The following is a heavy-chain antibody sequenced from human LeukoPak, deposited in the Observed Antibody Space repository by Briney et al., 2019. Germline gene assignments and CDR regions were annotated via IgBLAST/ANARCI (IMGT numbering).Heavy chain of an antibody. CDR2: IYYSGST. CDR1: GGSISSSSYY. CDR3: ASGGYYYDSSGPFDY. D-gene: IGHD3-22*01. J-gene: IGHJ4*02. Sequence: SETLSLTCTVSGGSISSSSYYWGWIRQPPGKGLEWIGSIYYSGSTYYNPSLKSRVTISVDTSKNQFSLKLSSVTAADTAVYYCASGGYYYDSSGPFDYWGQGTLVTVSS. V-gene: IGHV4-39*07.